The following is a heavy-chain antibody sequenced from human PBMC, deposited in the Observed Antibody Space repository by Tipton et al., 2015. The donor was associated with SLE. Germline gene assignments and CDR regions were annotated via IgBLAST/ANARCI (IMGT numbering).Heavy chain of an antibody. CDR3: ASRPTVTTLFDY. V-gene: IGHV4-34*09. CDR2: IYHSGST. CDR1: GESFSGYS. Sequence: TLSLTCAVYGESFSGYSWSWIRQPPGKGLEWIGYIYHSGSTYYNPSLKSRVTISVDTSKNQFSLKLSSVTAADTAVYYCASRPTVTTLFDYWGQGTLVTVSS. D-gene: IGHD4-11*01. J-gene: IGHJ4*02.